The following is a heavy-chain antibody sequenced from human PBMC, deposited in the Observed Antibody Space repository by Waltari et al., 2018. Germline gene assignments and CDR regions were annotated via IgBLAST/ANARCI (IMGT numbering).Heavy chain of an antibody. CDR1: GFPLNAFP. Sequence: EVHLLESGGGLVQPGESLRLSGAVSGFPLNAFPMTWGRQVSGKGLEWVSSIRNSGDTPFYADSVRGRFTISKDISKNTLFLDMIGLRGEDTATYYCAKSSFNYDFVMATWGQGALVTVSS. CDR2: IRNSGDTP. J-gene: IGHJ5*02. D-gene: IGHD3-3*01. CDR3: AKSSFNYDFVMAT. V-gene: IGHV3-23*01.